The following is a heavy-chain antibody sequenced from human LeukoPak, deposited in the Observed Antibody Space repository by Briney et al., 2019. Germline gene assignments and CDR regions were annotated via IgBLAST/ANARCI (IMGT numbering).Heavy chain of an antibody. V-gene: IGHV3-23*01. CDR3: AKPISGGLAVTADWFHP. D-gene: IGHD6-19*01. CDR1: GFTFSSFA. Sequence: GGSLRLSCSASGFTFSSFAMSRVRQAPGKGLEWVSAVGPSGATAYYADSVKGRFTISRDNSKNTLYLQLNTLRADDTATYYCAKPISGGLAVTADWFHPWGQGTLVVVSS. CDR2: VGPSGATA. J-gene: IGHJ5*01.